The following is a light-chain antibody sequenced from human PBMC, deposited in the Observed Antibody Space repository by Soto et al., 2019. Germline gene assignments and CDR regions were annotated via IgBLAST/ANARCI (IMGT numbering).Light chain of an antibody. V-gene: IGLV2-14*01. J-gene: IGLJ1*01. CDR1: SSDVGNYNY. CDR2: EVS. CDR3: SSYTGSSTLYV. Sequence: QSALTQPASVSGSPGQSITISCTGTSSDVGNYNYVSWYRQHPGKAPKLMIYEVSNRPSGVSNRFSGSKSGNTASLTISGLQAEDEADYYCSSYTGSSTLYVFGTGTQLTVL.